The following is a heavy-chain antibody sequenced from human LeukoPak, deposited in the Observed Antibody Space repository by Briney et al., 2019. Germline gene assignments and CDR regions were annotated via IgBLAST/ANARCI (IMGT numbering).Heavy chain of an antibody. CDR2: ISYDGSNK. V-gene: IGHV3-30*03. CDR3: ARDPYYGSGSYIGY. CDR1: GFTFSSYG. J-gene: IGHJ4*02. D-gene: IGHD3-10*01. Sequence: PGRSLRLSCAASGFTFSSYGMHWVRQAPGKGLEWVAVISYDGSNKYYADSVKGRFTISRDNSKNTLYLQMNSLRAEDTAVYYCARDPYYGSGSYIGYWGQGTLVTVSS.